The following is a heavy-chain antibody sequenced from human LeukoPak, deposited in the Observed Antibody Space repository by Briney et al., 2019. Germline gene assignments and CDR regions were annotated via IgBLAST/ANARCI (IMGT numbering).Heavy chain of an antibody. CDR1: GFTFSNYG. CDR3: ARASAGAFDY. CDR2: INSDGSGT. D-gene: IGHD1-26*01. Sequence: GGSLRLSCAASGFTFSNYGMHWVRQAPGKGLVWVSRINSDGSGTYYADSVKGRFTISRDNAKNTLYLQMNSLRAEDTAVYYCARASAGAFDYWGQGTLVTVSS. V-gene: IGHV3-74*01. J-gene: IGHJ4*02.